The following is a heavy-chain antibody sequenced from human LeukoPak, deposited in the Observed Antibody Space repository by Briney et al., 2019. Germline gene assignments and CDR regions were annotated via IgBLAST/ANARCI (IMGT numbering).Heavy chain of an antibody. J-gene: IGHJ4*02. CDR3: ARDSPFFGTLHSDY. D-gene: IGHD1/OR15-1a*01. Sequence: SETLSLTCTVSGGSISSGDYYWSWIRQPPGKGLEWIGYIYYSGSTYYNPSLKSRVTISVDTPKNQFSLKLSSVTAADTAVYYRARDSPFFGTLHSDYWGQGTLVTVSS. V-gene: IGHV4-30-4*02. CDR2: IYYSGST. CDR1: GGSISSGDYY.